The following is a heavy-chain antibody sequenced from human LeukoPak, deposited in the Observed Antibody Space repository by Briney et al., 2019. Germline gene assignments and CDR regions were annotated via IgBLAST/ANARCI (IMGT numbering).Heavy chain of an antibody. J-gene: IGHJ4*02. Sequence: SVKVSCKASGYTFTSYGISWVRQAPGQGLEWMGRIIPILGIANYAQKFQGRVTITADKSTSTAYMELSSLRSEDTAVYYCARDIDYSNSYWGQGTLVTVSS. D-gene: IGHD4-11*01. CDR1: GYTFTSYG. V-gene: IGHV1-69*04. CDR2: IIPILGIA. CDR3: ARDIDYSNSY.